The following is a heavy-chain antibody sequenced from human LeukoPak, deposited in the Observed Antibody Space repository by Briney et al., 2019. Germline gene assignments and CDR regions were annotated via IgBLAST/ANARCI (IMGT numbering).Heavy chain of an antibody. CDR1: GFTFSSYA. J-gene: IGHJ3*02. CDR3: ARRGRGVIITNEFSGAFDI. V-gene: IGHV3-23*01. D-gene: IGHD3-10*01. CDR2: ISGSGGST. Sequence: QPGGSLRLSCAASGFTFSSYAMSWVRQAPGKGLEWVSTISGSGGSTYYADSVKGRFTISRDNSKNTLYLQMNSLRAEDTAVYYCARRGRGVIITNEFSGAFDIWGQGTMVTVSS.